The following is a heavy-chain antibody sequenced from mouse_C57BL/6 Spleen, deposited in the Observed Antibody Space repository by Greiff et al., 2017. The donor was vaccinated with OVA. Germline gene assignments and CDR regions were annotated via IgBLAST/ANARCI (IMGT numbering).Heavy chain of an antibody. CDR3: ARSNYGSSFFDY. CDR1: GYTFTDYY. Sequence: VQLQQSGPELVKPGASVKISCKASGYTFTDYYMNWVKQSHGKSLEWIGDINPNNGGTSYNQKFKGKATLTVDKSSSTAYMELRSLTSEDSAVYYCARSNYGSSFFDYWGQGTTLT. J-gene: IGHJ2*01. D-gene: IGHD1-1*01. V-gene: IGHV1-26*01. CDR2: INPNNGGT.